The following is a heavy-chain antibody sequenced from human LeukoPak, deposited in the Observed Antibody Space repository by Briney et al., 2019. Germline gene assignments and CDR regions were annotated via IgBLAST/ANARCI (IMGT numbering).Heavy chain of an antibody. V-gene: IGHV1-8*01. D-gene: IGHD3-22*01. CDR1: GYTFTSYV. J-gene: IGHJ4*02. Sequence: ASVKVSCKASGYTFTSYVINWVRQATGQGLEWMGWMNPNSGNTGYAQKFQGRVTMTRNTSISTAYMELSSLRSEDTAVYYCARGRWAYYYDSSGYKYWGQGTLVTVSS. CDR3: ARGRWAYYYDSSGYKY. CDR2: MNPNSGNT.